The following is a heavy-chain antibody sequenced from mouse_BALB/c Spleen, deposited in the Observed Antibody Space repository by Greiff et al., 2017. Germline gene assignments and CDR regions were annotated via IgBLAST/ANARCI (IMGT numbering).Heavy chain of an antibody. V-gene: IGHV3-2*02. CDR2: ISYSGST. CDR3: ATLITTVVATWGYYAMDY. D-gene: IGHD1-1*01. Sequence: EVKLVESGPGLVKPSQSLSLTCTVTGYSITSDYAWNWIRQFPGNKLEWMGYISYSGSTSYNPSLKSRISITRDTSKNQFFLQLNSVTTEDTATYYCATLITTVVATWGYYAMDYWGQGTSVTVSS. J-gene: IGHJ4*01. CDR1: GYSITSDYA.